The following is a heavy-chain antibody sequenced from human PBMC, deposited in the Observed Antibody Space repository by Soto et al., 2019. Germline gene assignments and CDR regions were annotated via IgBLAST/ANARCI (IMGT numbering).Heavy chain of an antibody. CDR3: ARSTGGSRTITSPSPPRGASGMDV. D-gene: IGHD1-20*01. CDR1: GYTFTRYY. CDR2: INPNSGGI. J-gene: IGHJ6*02. V-gene: IGHV1-2*04. Sequence: SEQVSCKASGYTFTRYYMHWVRQAPGQGLEWPGWINPNSGGINYAQKFQGWVTMTSDTSIITAYMELSKMRSDDTAVYYCARSTGGSRTITSPSPPRGASGMDVWGQGTTVTVSS.